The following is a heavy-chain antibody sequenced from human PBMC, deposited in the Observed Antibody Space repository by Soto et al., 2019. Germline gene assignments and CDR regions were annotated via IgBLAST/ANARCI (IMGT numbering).Heavy chain of an antibody. CDR3: AGGYCSGGSCYLLDY. V-gene: IGHV4-30-2*01. CDR2: IYHSGST. Sequence: QLQLQESGSGLVKPSQTLSLTCAVSGGSISSGGYSWSWIRQPPGKGLEWIGYIYHSGSTYYNPSLKSRVTISLDRSKNQFSLKLNSVTAADTAMYYCAGGYCSGGSCYLLDYWGQGTLVTASS. D-gene: IGHD2-15*01. CDR1: GGSISSGGYS. J-gene: IGHJ4*02.